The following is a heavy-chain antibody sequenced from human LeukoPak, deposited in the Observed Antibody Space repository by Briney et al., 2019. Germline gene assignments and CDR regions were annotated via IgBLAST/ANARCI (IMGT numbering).Heavy chain of an antibody. Sequence: QPGGSLTLSCEGSGFSVSSKYMNWVRQAPGKGLEWVSILYSGGSTYYSDSVKGRFTVSRDSSKNPLYLHMNSLRVEDTAVYYCARVGDHYRWYLDVWGRGTLVTVSS. CDR1: GFSVSSKY. D-gene: IGHD3-10*01. CDR3: ARVGDHYRWYLDV. V-gene: IGHV3-53*01. J-gene: IGHJ2*01. CDR2: LYSGGST.